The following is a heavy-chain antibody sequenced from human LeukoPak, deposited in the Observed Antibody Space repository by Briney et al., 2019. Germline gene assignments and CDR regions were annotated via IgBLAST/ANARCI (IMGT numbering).Heavy chain of an antibody. D-gene: IGHD3-22*01. CDR1: GFTFDDYA. CDR3: AKGSGGNYYDSSGYFDY. CDR2: ISWNSGSI. Sequence: GGSLRLSCAASGFTFDDYAMHWVRQAPGKGLEWVSGISWNSGSIGYADSAKGRFTISRDNAKNSLYLQMNSLRAEDTALYYCAKGSGGNYYDSSGYFDYWGQGTLVTVSS. J-gene: IGHJ4*02. V-gene: IGHV3-9*01.